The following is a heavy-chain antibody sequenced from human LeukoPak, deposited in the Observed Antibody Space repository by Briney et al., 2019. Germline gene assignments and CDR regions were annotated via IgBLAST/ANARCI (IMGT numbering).Heavy chain of an antibody. J-gene: IGHJ4*02. V-gene: IGHV4-59*01. Sequence: PSEALPLTCTVSGGSISSYYWSWIRQPPGKGLEWIGYIYYTGSTNNNPSLKSRVTISVDTSKNQFSLKLSSVTAADTAVYYCARANGYSYGPDYWGQGTLVTVSS. CDR1: GGSISSYY. D-gene: IGHD5-18*01. CDR3: ARANGYSYGPDY. CDR2: IYYTGST.